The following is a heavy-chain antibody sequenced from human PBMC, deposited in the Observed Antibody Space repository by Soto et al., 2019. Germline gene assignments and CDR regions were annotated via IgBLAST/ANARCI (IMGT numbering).Heavy chain of an antibody. CDR2: INHSGST. D-gene: IGHD3-10*01. J-gene: IGHJ5*02. Sequence: PSETLSLTCAVYGGSFSGYYWSWIRQPPGKGLEWIGEINHSGSTNYNPSLKSRVTISVDTSKNQFSLKLSSVTAADTALFYCARRPTYYYYGSGSYLRSPWGQGTLVTVSS. CDR3: ARRPTYYYYGSGSYLRSP. CDR1: GGSFSGYY. V-gene: IGHV4-34*01.